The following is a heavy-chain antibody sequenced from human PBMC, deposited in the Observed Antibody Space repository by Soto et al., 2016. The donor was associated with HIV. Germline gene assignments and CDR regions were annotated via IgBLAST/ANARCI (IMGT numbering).Heavy chain of an antibody. Sequence: QVHLVQSGAEVEKPGSSVKVSCKTSGDTFGRYPISWVRQAPGQGLEWMGGISPIFGTANYAQKFQGRVTITADESTSTAYMELTSLRSEDTAVYYCGRDRASSGSYYSANYYGMDVWGQGTTVTVSS. J-gene: IGHJ6*02. D-gene: IGHD3-10*01. CDR3: GRDRASSGSYYSANYYGMDV. CDR1: GDTFGRYP. V-gene: IGHV1-69*13. CDR2: ISPIFGTA.